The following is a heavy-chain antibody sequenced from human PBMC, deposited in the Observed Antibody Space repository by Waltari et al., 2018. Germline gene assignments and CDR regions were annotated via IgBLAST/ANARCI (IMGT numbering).Heavy chain of an antibody. Sequence: QVQLVQSGAEVTKPGASVKVSCKASGYTFTGYYMHWVRQAPGQWLEWMGRLNANSGGANSEQKVQGRGTMTRATSISTAYMELSRLRTDDTAVFYCSRAASVVQCVIAYWGQGTLVTVSS. V-gene: IGHV1-2*06. D-gene: IGHD3-22*01. CDR3: SRAASVVQCVIAY. J-gene: IGHJ4*02. CDR1: GYTFTGYY. CDR2: LNANSGGA.